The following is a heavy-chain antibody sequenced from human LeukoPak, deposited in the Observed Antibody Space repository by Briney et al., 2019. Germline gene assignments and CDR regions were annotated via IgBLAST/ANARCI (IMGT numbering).Heavy chain of an antibody. D-gene: IGHD6-13*01. CDR1: GGSISSYY. CDR3: ARQIASAGTAGFDF. CDR2: IYSTGST. Sequence: SETLSLTCTVSGGSISSYYWSWIRQPAGKGLEWIGRIYSTGSTNYNPSLKSRVTMSVDTSKNQFSLRLRSVTTADTAVYYCARQIASAGTAGFDFWGQGALVTVSS. J-gene: IGHJ4*02. V-gene: IGHV4-4*07.